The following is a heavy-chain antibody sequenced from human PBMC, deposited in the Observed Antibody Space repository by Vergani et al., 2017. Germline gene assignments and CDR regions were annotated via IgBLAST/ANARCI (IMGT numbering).Heavy chain of an antibody. CDR3: ARGVRYGVVPAATFYYYNYYMDG. CDR1: GGSISSGGYS. D-gene: IGHD2-2*01. Sequence: QLQLQESGSGLVKPSQTLSLTCAVSGGSISSGGYSWSWIRQPPGKGLEWIGYIYHCGSTYYNPSLKSRVTISVDRSKNQFSLKLSSVTAADTGVYYWARGVRYGVVPAATFYYYNYYMDGWGKGTTVTVSS. CDR2: IYHCGST. J-gene: IGHJ6*03. V-gene: IGHV4-30-2*01.